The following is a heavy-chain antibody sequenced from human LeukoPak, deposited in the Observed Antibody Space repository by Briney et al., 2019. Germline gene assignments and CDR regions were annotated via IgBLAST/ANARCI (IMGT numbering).Heavy chain of an antibody. CDR1: GARFSSNNAA. V-gene: IGHV6-1*01. CDR3: ARAGGYCSGGSCYHAVDY. J-gene: IGHJ4*02. CDR2: TYYRSKCYN. Sequence: SPPLSPPCAISGARFSSNNAAWNWSRQAQWRGLEWLGRTYYRSKCYNDYAVAVKSRIKINPDTSTNQFSLQLNSVTPEDTAVYYCARAGGYCSGGSCYHAVDYWGQGTLVTVSS. D-gene: IGHD2-15*01.